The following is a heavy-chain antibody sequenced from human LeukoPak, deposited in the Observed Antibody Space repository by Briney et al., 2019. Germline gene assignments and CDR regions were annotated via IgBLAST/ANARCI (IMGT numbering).Heavy chain of an antibody. V-gene: IGHV4-34*01. CDR2: INHSGST. J-gene: IGHJ4*02. D-gene: IGHD6-13*01. Sequence: SETLSLTCAVYGGSFSGYYWSWIRQPPGKGLEWIGEINHSGSTNYSPSLKSRVTISVDTSKNQFSLKLSSVTAADTAVYYCARAVKGSSWFFDYWGQGTLVTVSS. CDR1: GGSFSGYY. CDR3: ARAVKGSSWFFDY.